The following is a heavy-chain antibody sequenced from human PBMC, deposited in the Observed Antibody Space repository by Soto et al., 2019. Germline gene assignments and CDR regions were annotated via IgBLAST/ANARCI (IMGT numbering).Heavy chain of an antibody. V-gene: IGHV4-4*02. CDR1: GGSISSSNW. Sequence: SETLSLTCAVSGGSISSSNWWSWVRQPPGKGLEWIGKIYHSGSTNYNPSLKSRVTISVDKSKNQFSLKLSSVTAADTAVYYCGSYYCGGARCPGLDVWGLGTTVTVS. CDR2: IYHSGST. J-gene: IGHJ6*02. CDR3: GSYYCGGARCPGLDV. D-gene: IGHD2-21*01.